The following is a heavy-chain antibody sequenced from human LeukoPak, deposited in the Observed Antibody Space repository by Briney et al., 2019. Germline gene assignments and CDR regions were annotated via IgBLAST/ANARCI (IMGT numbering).Heavy chain of an antibody. Sequence: ASVKVSCKVSGYTLTELSMHWVRQAPGKGLEWMGGFDPEDGETIYAQKFQGRVTMTEDTSTDTAYMELSSLRSEDTAVYYCATLTKYNWNDDGWFDPWGQGTLVTVSS. J-gene: IGHJ5*02. CDR3: ATLTKYNWNDDGWFDP. D-gene: IGHD1-1*01. CDR2: FDPEDGET. V-gene: IGHV1-24*01. CDR1: GYTLTELS.